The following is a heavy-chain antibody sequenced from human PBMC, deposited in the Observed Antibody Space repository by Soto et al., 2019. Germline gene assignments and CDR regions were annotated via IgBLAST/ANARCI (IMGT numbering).Heavy chain of an antibody. D-gene: IGHD3-10*01. CDR3: AKEGGFGELLPYYYYYYGMDV. CDR1: GFTFSSYG. J-gene: IGHJ6*02. Sequence: GGSLRLSCAASGFTFSSYGMHWVRQAPGKGLEWVAVISYDGSNKYYADSVKGRFTISRDNSKNTLYLQMNSLRAEDTAVYYCAKEGGFGELLPYYYYYYGMDVWGQGTTVTVSS. V-gene: IGHV3-30*18. CDR2: ISYDGSNK.